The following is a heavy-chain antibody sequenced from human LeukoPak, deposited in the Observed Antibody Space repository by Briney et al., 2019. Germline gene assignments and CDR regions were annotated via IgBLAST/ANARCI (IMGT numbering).Heavy chain of an antibody. D-gene: IGHD1-26*01. CDR1: GVSISSYY. J-gene: IGHJ4*02. Sequence: PSETLSLTCTVSGVSISSYYWSWIRQPPGKGLEWIGYIYYSGSTNYNPSLKSRVTISVDTSKNQFSLKLSSVTAADTAVYYCASTLYSGSYYLTQLDYWGQGTLVTVSS. V-gene: IGHV4-59*01. CDR3: ASTLYSGSYYLTQLDY. CDR2: IYYSGST.